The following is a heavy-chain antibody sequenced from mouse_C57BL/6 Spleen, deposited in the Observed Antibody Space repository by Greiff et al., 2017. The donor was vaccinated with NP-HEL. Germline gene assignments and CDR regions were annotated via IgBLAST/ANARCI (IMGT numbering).Heavy chain of an antibody. Sequence: VKLMESGAELVKPGASVKLSCKASGYTFTEYTIHWVKQRSGQGLEWIGWFYPGSGSIKYNEKFKDKATLTADKSSSTVYMELSRLTSEDSAVYFCARHEGDGYYLDYWGQGTTLTVSS. CDR3: ARHEGDGYYLDY. CDR2: FYPGSGSI. J-gene: IGHJ2*01. CDR1: GYTFTEYT. D-gene: IGHD2-3*01. V-gene: IGHV1-62-2*01.